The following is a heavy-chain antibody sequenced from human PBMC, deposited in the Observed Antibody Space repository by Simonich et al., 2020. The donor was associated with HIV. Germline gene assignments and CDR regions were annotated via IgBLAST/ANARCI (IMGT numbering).Heavy chain of an antibody. V-gene: IGHV4-38-2*01. D-gene: IGHD4-17*01. Sequence: QVQLQESGPGLVKPSETLSLTCAVSGYSISRGYYWGWIRQPPGKGLEWIGSIYLSGSNYYNPALKSRVTISVDTSKNQFSLKMSSLTAADTAVYYCYGDYGEYYFDHWSQGTLVTVSS. CDR2: IYLSGSN. J-gene: IGHJ4*02. CDR3: YGDYGEYYFDH. CDR1: GYSISRGYY.